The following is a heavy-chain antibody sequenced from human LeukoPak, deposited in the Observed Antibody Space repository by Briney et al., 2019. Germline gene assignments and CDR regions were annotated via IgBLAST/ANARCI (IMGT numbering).Heavy chain of an antibody. CDR1: GFTFSSYA. J-gene: IGHJ6*03. D-gene: IGHD3-16*01. Sequence: GGSLRLSCAASGFTFSSYAMSWVRQAPGKGLEWVSGIPDSGYSTYYANSVKGRFTISRDNSNNTLYLQMNSLRAEDTAVYYCAKLGGHPLHNYYVGVWGKGTTVAVSS. CDR3: AKLGGHPLHNYYVGV. CDR2: IPDSGYST. V-gene: IGHV3-23*01.